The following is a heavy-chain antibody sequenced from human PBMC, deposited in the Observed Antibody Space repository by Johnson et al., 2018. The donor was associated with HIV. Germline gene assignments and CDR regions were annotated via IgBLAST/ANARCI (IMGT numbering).Heavy chain of an antibody. Sequence: QVQLVESGGGLVKPGGSLRLSCAVSGFIFSGYGMHWVRQAPGKGLEWVAVISYDGTSKYYAESVKGRFTISRDNSKNTMYLQMNSLRTEDTAVYYCANLGDYGGNNGFDIWGQGTMVTVSS. D-gene: IGHD4-23*01. J-gene: IGHJ3*02. CDR3: ANLGDYGGNNGFDI. CDR1: GFIFSGYG. V-gene: IGHV3-30*18. CDR2: ISYDGTSK.